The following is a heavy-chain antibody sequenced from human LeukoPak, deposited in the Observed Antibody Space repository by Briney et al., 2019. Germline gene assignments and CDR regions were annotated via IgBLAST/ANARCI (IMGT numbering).Heavy chain of an antibody. CDR2: IIPIFGIA. CDR1: GGTFSSYA. V-gene: IGHV1-69*04. Sequence: ASVKVSCKASGGTFSSYAISWVRQAPGQGLEWMGRIIPIFGIANYAQKFRGRVTITADKSTSTAYMELSSLRSEDTAVYYCAGTEMATSNEFDYWGQGTLVTVSS. CDR3: AGTEMATSNEFDY. D-gene: IGHD5-24*01. J-gene: IGHJ4*02.